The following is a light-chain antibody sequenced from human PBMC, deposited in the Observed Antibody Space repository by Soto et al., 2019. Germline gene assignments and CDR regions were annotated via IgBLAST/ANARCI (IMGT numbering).Light chain of an antibody. CDR2: EDS. CDR1: SGSIVSNY. Sequence: NFMLTQPPSVSGSPGKSVTISCTRSSGSIVSNYVQWYQQRPGSAPSTIIFEDSQRPSGVADRFSGSIDHSSNTAFLTISGLKTEDEADYYCQSYAASGTIVFGGGTKVTVL. J-gene: IGLJ2*01. V-gene: IGLV6-57*04. CDR3: QSYAASGTIV.